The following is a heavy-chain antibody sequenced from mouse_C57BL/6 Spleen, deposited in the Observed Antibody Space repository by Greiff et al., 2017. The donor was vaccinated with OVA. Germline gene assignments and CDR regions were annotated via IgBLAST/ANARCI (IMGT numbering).Heavy chain of an antibody. CDR3: ARHGSSLWYFDV. CDR2: INPNNGGT. D-gene: IGHD1-1*01. V-gene: IGHV1-18*01. Sequence: EVKVVESGPELVKPGASVKIPCKASGYTFTDYNMDWVKQSHGKSLEWIGDINPNNGGTIYNQKFKGKATLTVDKSSSTAYMELRSLTSEDTAVYYCARHGSSLWYFDVWGTGTTVTVSS. CDR1: GYTFTDYN. J-gene: IGHJ1*03.